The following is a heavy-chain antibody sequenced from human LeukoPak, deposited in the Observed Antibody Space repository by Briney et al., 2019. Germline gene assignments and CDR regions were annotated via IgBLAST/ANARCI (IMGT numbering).Heavy chain of an antibody. D-gene: IGHD6-19*01. CDR1: GFTFSSYA. V-gene: IGHV3-23*01. CDR2: ISGSGGST. Sequence: GGSLRPSCAASGFTFSSYAMSWVRQAPGKGLEWVSAISGSGGSTYYADSVKGRFTISRDNSKTTLYLQMNSLRAEDTAVYYFTKLGSGWFDYWGQGTLVIVSS. J-gene: IGHJ4*02. CDR3: TKLGSGWFDY.